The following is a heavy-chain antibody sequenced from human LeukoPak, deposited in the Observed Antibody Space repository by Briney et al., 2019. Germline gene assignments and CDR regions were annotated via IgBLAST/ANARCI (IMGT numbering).Heavy chain of an antibody. D-gene: IGHD6-6*01. CDR2: IIPILGIA. CDR3: AREVSSHGNDY. J-gene: IGHJ4*02. Sequence: ASVKVSCKASGGTFSSYAISWVRQAPGQELEWMGRIIPILGIANYAQKFQGRVTITADKSTSTAYMELSSLRSEDTAVYYCAREVSSHGNDYWGQGTLVTVSS. CDR1: GGTFSSYA. V-gene: IGHV1-69*04.